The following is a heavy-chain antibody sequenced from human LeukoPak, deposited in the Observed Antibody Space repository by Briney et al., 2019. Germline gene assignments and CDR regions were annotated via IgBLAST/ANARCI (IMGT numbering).Heavy chain of an antibody. D-gene: IGHD3-9*01. CDR2: MNPNSGNT. CDR3: ARVEGDILTGLNWFDP. Sequence: ASVTVSCKASGYTFTSYDINWVRQATGQGLEWMGWMNPNSGNTGYAQKFQGRVTMTRNTSISTAYMELSSLRSEDTAVYYCARVEGDILTGLNWFDPWGQGTLVTVSS. V-gene: IGHV1-8*01. CDR1: GYTFTSYD. J-gene: IGHJ5*02.